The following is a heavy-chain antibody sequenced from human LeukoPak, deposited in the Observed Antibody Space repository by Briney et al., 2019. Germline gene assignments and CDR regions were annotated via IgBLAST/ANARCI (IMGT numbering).Heavy chain of an antibody. J-gene: IGHJ4*02. CDR2: IYYSGSTNYNPSLKSP. CDR1: GGSISSYY. Sequence: PSETLSLTCTVSGGSISSYYWSWIRQPPGKGLEWIGYIYYSGSTNYNPSLKSPNYNPSLKSRVTISVDKSNNEFSLRLTSVTAADTAIYFCAKDLGSSTPRDNWGPGTLVTVSS. D-gene: IGHD6-13*01. CDR3: AKDLGSSTPRDN. V-gene: IGHV4-59*12.